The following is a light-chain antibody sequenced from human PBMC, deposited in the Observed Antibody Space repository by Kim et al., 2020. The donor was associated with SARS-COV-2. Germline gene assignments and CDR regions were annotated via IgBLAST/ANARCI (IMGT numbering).Light chain of an antibody. J-gene: IGLJ2*01. V-gene: IGLV3-19*01. CDR2: GKN. Sequence: VALGQTVRITCKGDSLRSYYATWYQQKPGQAPILVIYGKNNRPSGIPDRFSGSSSGNTASLTITETQAGDEADYYCNSRDSNGNVLFGGGTQLTVL. CDR1: SLRSYY. CDR3: NSRDSNGNVL.